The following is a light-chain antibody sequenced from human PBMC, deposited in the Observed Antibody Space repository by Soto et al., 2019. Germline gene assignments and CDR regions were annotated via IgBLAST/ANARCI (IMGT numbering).Light chain of an antibody. CDR3: MQPLQSWT. CDR1: PRLLHSNGYNY. Sequence: DIVMTQSPLSLPVTPGEPASISCRSSPRLLHSNGYNYLDWYLQKPGQSPQLLIYLGSNRASGVPDRFSGSGSGTDFTLKISRVEAEDVGVYYCMQPLQSWTFGQGTKVDI. V-gene: IGKV2-28*01. CDR2: LGS. J-gene: IGKJ1*01.